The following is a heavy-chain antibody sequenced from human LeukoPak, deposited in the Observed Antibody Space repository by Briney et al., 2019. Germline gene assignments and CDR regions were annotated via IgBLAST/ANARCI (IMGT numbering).Heavy chain of an antibody. D-gene: IGHD3-22*01. V-gene: IGHV1-69*01. CDR1: GGTFSSYA. CDR3: ASDYYDSSGYLHFDY. CDR2: IIPIFGTA. Sequence: ASVKVSCKASGGTFSSYAISWVRQAPGQGLEWMGGIIPIFGTANYAQKFQGRVTITADEPTSTAYMELSSLRSEDTAVYYCASDYYDSSGYLHFDYWGQGTLVTVSS. J-gene: IGHJ4*02.